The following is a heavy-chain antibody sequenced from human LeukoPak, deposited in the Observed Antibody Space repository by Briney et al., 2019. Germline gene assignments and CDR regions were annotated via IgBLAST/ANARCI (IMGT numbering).Heavy chain of an antibody. Sequence: GGSLRLSCKVSGFSLSSEPTHWVRQAPGEGLEWVAVLLRDGYTKHYADSVKGRFSISRDNSKNTLYLQMDSLRSDDTALYYCTRDRDYDYWGQGTLVTVSS. J-gene: IGHJ4*02. CDR1: GFSLSSEP. CDR3: TRDRDYDY. CDR2: LLRDGYTK. V-gene: IGHV3-30-3*01. D-gene: IGHD4-11*01.